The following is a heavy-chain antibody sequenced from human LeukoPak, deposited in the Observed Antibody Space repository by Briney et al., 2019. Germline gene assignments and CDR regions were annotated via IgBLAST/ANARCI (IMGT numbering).Heavy chain of an antibody. D-gene: IGHD6-19*01. CDR3: AKGGGWLYYLDY. Sequence: GGSLRLSCAASGFTFSTFAMHWVRQAPGKGLEWVAAISGSGDKTYYTDSVKGRFTISRGNSRNTLYLQMNSLRVEDTALYYCAKGGGWLYYLDYWGQGTQVTVSS. V-gene: IGHV3-23*01. J-gene: IGHJ4*02. CDR1: GFTFSTFA. CDR2: ISGSGDKT.